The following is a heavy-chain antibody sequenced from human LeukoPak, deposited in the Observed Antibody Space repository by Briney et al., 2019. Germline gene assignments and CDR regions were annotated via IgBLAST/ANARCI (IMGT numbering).Heavy chain of an antibody. CDR3: ARDPGGIAVAGTAFDI. CDR2: IYYSGST. V-gene: IGHV4-59*01. Sequence: PSETLSLTCTVSGGSISSYYWSWIRQPPGKGLEWIGYIYYSGSTNYNPSLKSRVTISVDTSKNQFSLKLSSVTAADTAVYYCARDPGGIAVAGTAFDIWGQGTMVTVSS. D-gene: IGHD6-19*01. CDR1: GGSISSYY. J-gene: IGHJ3*02.